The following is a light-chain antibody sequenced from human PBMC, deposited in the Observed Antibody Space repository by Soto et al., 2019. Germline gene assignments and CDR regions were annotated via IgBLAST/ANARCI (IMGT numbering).Light chain of an antibody. J-gene: IGKJ4*01. CDR1: QDVSIW. CDR2: GAS. Sequence: DIQMTQSPSSLSASVGDKVTITCRASQDVSIWLAWFQQKPGEAPKLLIYGASSLQSGVPSRFSGTGSGTDFTLSVNSLQPEDVATYYCLQAKSFPRTFGGGTKVEVK. CDR3: LQAKSFPRT. V-gene: IGKV1-12*01.